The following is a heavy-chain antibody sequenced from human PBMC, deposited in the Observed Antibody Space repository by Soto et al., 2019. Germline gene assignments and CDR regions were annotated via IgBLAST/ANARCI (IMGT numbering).Heavy chain of an antibody. Sequence: QVQLEQSGAEVKTPGASVKVSCKTSGYTFTGHHIHWVRQAPGQGLEWMGWINPISGGTKYREKFQGRVSITRDKSSSTAYMELSSLTSDDSAVYYCAKDGRHCGGGSCPQGHWGQGTLVTVSS. V-gene: IGHV1-2*02. CDR1: GYTFTGHH. CDR3: AKDGRHCGGGSCPQGH. J-gene: IGHJ4*02. CDR2: INPISGGT. D-gene: IGHD2-15*01.